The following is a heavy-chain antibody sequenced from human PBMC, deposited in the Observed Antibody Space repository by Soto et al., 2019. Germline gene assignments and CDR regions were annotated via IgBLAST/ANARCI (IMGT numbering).Heavy chain of an antibody. Sequence: SGGSLRLSCAASGFTFSSYGMHWVRQAPGKGLEWVAVISYDGSNKYYADSVKGRFTISRDNSKNTLYLQMNSLRAEDTAVYYCAKGSGGSCYSGAFDIWGQGTMVTVSS. CDR1: GFTFSSYG. D-gene: IGHD2-15*01. J-gene: IGHJ3*02. CDR3: AKGSGGSCYSGAFDI. V-gene: IGHV3-30*18. CDR2: ISYDGSNK.